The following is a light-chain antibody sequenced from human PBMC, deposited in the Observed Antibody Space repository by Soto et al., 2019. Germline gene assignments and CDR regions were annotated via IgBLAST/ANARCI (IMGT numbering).Light chain of an antibody. CDR1: QSVGSSH. V-gene: IGKV3-20*01. Sequence: EIELTQSPGTLSLSPGERATLSCRASQSVGSSHLAWYQQKPGQAPRLLIYGASSRATGIPDRFSGSGSGTDFTLTISRLEPEDFAVYYSQQYGSAPWTFGQGTKLDI. J-gene: IGKJ1*01. CDR3: QQYGSAPWT. CDR2: GAS.